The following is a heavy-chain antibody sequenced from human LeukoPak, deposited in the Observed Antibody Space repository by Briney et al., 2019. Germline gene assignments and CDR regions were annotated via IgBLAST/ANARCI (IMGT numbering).Heavy chain of an antibody. D-gene: IGHD1-26*01. CDR1: GGSISSYY. Sequence: SETLSLTCTVSGGSISSYYWSWIRQPAGKGLEWIGRIYTSGSTNYNPSLKSRVTMSVDTSKNQFSLKLSSVTAADTAVYYCASINSGSYYDAFDIWGQGTMVTVSS. CDR3: ASINSGSYYDAFDI. J-gene: IGHJ3*02. CDR2: IYTSGST. V-gene: IGHV4-4*07.